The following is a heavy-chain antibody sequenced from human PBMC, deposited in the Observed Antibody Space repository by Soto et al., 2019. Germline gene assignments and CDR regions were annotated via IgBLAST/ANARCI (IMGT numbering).Heavy chain of an antibody. CDR1: GASISSGRSY. V-gene: IGHV4-31*03. CDR2: MFYSGST. J-gene: IGHJ4*02. D-gene: IGHD5-12*01. CDR3: ARDNGYGHFDS. Sequence: SETLSLTCTVSGASISSGRSYWSWIRQHPGKGLEWIGYMFYSGSTYYHPSLKSRVNISADTSKNQFSLRLTSVTPADTAVYYCARDNGYGHFDSWGQGTLVTVSS.